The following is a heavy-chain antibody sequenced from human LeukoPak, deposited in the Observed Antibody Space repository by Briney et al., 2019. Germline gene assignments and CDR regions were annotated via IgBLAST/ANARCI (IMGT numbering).Heavy chain of an antibody. Sequence: SETLSLTCTVSGGSISSYYWSWIRQPPGKGLEWIGYIYYSGSTNYNPSLKSRVTISVDTSKNQFSLKLSSVTAADTAVYYCARAAYDFWSGYLDYWGQGTLVTVSS. D-gene: IGHD3-3*01. J-gene: IGHJ4*02. CDR1: GGSISSYY. CDR2: IYYSGST. V-gene: IGHV4-59*01. CDR3: ARAAYDFWSGYLDY.